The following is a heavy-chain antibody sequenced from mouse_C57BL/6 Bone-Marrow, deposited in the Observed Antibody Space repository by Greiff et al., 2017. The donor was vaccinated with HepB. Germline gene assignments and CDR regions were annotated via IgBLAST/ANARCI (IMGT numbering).Heavy chain of an antibody. CDR2: ISYDGSN. V-gene: IGHV3-6*01. CDR1: GYSITSGYY. D-gene: IGHD1-3*01. Sequence: ESGPGLVKPSQSLSLTCSVTGYSITSGYYWNWIRQFPGNKLEWMGYISYDGSNNYNPSLKNRISITRDTSKNQFFLKLNSVTTEDTATYYCARIKGDYWGQGTSVTVSS. J-gene: IGHJ4*01. CDR3: ARIKGDY.